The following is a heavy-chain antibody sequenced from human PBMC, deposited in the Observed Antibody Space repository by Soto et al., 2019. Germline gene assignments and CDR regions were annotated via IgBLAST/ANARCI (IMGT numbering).Heavy chain of an antibody. D-gene: IGHD3-10*01. Sequence: GASVKVSCKASGDTFNFYTINWVRQAPGLGLEWMGRFNPILSFSNSALKFQGRVTLTADKSTSTAYVVLSSLRSEDTAIYYCATSFGSGSRAFDYWGQGALVTVSS. CDR1: GDTFNFYT. V-gene: IGHV1-69*02. J-gene: IGHJ4*02. CDR2: FNPILSFS. CDR3: ATSFGSGSRAFDY.